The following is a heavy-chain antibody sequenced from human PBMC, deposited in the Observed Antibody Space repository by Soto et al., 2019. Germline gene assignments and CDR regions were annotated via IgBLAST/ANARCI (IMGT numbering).Heavy chain of an antibody. CDR3: ARLGCSGATCYSPSDC. CDR1: GYGFTSFW. D-gene: IGHD2-15*01. V-gene: IGHV5-51*01. J-gene: IGHJ4*02. CDR2: IYPGDSDT. Sequence: PGESLKISCKGSGYGFTSFWIGWVRQMPGKGLEWMGIIYPGDSDTRYSPSFQGQVTISADKSISTAYLQWSSLKASDTAMYYCARLGCSGATCYSPSDCWGQGTLVTVSS.